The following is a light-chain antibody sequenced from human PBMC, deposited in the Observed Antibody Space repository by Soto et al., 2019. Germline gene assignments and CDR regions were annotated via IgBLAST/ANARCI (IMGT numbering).Light chain of an antibody. CDR3: QQYGSSSNT. Sequence: EIVLTQSPGTLSLSPGERATLSCRASQSVSSSYLAWYQQKPGQAPRLLIYGASSRATGIPDRFSGSGSGTASSLTVSRLEPEDLAAYYCQQYGSSSNTFGQGTKREIK. CDR1: QSVSSSY. CDR2: GAS. V-gene: IGKV3-20*01. J-gene: IGKJ2*01.